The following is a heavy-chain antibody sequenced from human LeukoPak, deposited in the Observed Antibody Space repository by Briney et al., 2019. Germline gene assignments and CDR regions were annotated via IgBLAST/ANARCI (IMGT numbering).Heavy chain of an antibody. Sequence: GGSLRLSCAASGFTFSRYWMHWVRQAPGKGLVWVSRINEDGSTTSYADSVKGRFTISRDNVKNTLYLQMNCLRAEDTAVYYCARGGLEPVDYWGQGTLVTVSS. J-gene: IGHJ4*02. D-gene: IGHD1-14*01. V-gene: IGHV3-74*01. CDR1: GFTFSRYW. CDR3: ARGGLEPVDY. CDR2: INEDGSTT.